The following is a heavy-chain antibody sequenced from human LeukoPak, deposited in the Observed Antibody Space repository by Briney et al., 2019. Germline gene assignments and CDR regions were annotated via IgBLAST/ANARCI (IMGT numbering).Heavy chain of an antibody. CDR3: ARGLQSGLWSGLKVDAFDI. D-gene: IGHD3-3*01. J-gene: IGHJ3*02. V-gene: IGHV1-2*02. CDR2: INPNSGGT. Sequence: ASVKVSCKASGYTFTGYYMHWVRQAPGQGLEWMGWINPNSGGTNYAQKFQGRVTMTRDTSISTAYMELSRLRSDDTAVYYCARGLQSGLWSGLKVDAFDIWGQGTMVTVSS. CDR1: GYTFTGYY.